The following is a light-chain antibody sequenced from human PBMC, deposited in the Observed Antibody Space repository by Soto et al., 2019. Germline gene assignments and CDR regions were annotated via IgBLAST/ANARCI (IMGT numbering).Light chain of an antibody. CDR3: QQVNSNPIT. Sequence: DIPLTQSPSFLSASVGDRVTITCRASQGISNYLAWYQQKAGKAPNLLIYAASTLLRGVPSRFSGSGSGTEFTLTSSSLQPEDLATYDCQQVNSNPITFGQGTRLEIK. CDR1: QGISNY. V-gene: IGKV1-9*01. CDR2: AAS. J-gene: IGKJ5*01.